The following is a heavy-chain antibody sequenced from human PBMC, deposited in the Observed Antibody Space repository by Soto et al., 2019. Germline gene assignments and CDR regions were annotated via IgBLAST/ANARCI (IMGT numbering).Heavy chain of an antibody. D-gene: IGHD3-3*01. Sequence: PGGSLRLSCAASGFTFSSYGMHWVRQAPGKGLEWVAVISYDGSNKYYADSVKGRFTISRDNSKNTLYLQMNSLRAEDTAVYYCAKEAYKGPDFLYYYGMDVWGQGTTVTVSS. J-gene: IGHJ6*02. CDR1: GFTFSSYG. CDR2: ISYDGSNK. V-gene: IGHV3-30*18. CDR3: AKEAYKGPDFLYYYGMDV.